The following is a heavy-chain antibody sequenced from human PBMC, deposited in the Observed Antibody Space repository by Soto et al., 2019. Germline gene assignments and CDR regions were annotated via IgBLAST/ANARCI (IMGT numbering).Heavy chain of an antibody. CDR3: APWFGAFDY. CDR2: ISYDGSNK. V-gene: IGHV3-30*03. Sequence: QVQLVESGGGVVQPGRSLRLSCAASGFTFSSYGMHWVRQAPDKGLEWVAVISYDGSNKYNADSVKGRFTISRDNSKNTLYLQMNSLRAEDTAVYYCAPWFGAFDYWGQGTLVTVSS. D-gene: IGHD3-10*01. CDR1: GFTFSSYG. J-gene: IGHJ4*02.